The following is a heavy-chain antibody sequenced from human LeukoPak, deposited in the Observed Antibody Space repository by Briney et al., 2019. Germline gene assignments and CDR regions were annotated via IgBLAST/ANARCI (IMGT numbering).Heavy chain of an antibody. J-gene: IGHJ5*02. V-gene: IGHV3-53*01. CDR2: IYSGGST. Sequence: GGSLRLSCAASGFTVSSNYMSWVRQAPGKGLEWVSVIYSGGSTYYADSVKGRFTISRDNSKNTLYLQMNSLRAEDTAVYYCARVLWFGELQNWFDPWGQGTLVTVSS. D-gene: IGHD3-10*01. CDR3: ARVLWFGELQNWFDP. CDR1: GFTVSSNY.